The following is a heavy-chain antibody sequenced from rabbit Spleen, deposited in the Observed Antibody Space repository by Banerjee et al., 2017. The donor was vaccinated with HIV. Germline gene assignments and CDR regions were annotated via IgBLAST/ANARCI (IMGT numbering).Heavy chain of an antibody. V-gene: IGHV1S45*01. D-gene: IGHD1-1*01. J-gene: IGHJ4*01. CDR1: GFSFSSNYY. Sequence: QEQLVESGGGLVKPEGSLKLSCTASGFSFSSNYYMCWVRQAPGKGLEWIACIYTGSSGGTYYANWAKGRFTISKTSSTTVTLQMTSLTAADTATYFCARDLVGVIGWNFILWGQGTLVTVS. CDR2: IYTGSSGGT. CDR3: ARDLVGVIGWNFIL.